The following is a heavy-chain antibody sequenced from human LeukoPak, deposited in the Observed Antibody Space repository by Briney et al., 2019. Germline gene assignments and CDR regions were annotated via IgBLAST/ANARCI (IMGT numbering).Heavy chain of an antibody. D-gene: IGHD3-16*01. CDR2: IKHDGSEK. J-gene: IGHJ4*02. V-gene: IGHV3-7*03. CDR1: GFTLSKYW. CDR3: ARGFFYD. Sequence: GGSLRLSCRASGFTLSKYWMTWVRQSPGKGLEWVANIKHDGSEKYYVDSVKGRFTISRDNAKNSVYLQMNSLRDDDTAVYYCARGFFYDWSQGTLVTVSS.